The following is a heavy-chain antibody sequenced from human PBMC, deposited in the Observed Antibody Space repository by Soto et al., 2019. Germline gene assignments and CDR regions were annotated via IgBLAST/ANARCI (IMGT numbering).Heavy chain of an antibody. CDR3: ASWGPKGGYCSGGSCLTRGDYYYYGMDV. Sequence: ASVKVSCKASGYTITSYGISWVRQAPEQGLEWMGWISAYNGNTNYAQKLQGRVTMTTDTSTSTAYMELSSLRSEDTAVYYCASWGPKGGYCSGGSCLTRGDYYYYGMDVWGQGTTVTVSS. J-gene: IGHJ6*02. D-gene: IGHD2-15*01. CDR2: ISAYNGNT. V-gene: IGHV1-18*01. CDR1: GYTITSYG.